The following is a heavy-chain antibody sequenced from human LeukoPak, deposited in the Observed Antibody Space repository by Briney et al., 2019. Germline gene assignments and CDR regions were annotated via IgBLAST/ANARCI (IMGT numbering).Heavy chain of an antibody. Sequence: GSLRLSCAASGFTFSSYGMHWVRQAPGKGLEWVAFIRYDGSNKYYADSVKGLFTISRDNSKNTLYLQMNSLRAEDTAVYYCAKDRSGSYSQGLDYWGQGTLVTVSS. D-gene: IGHD1-26*01. J-gene: IGHJ4*02. CDR3: AKDRSGSYSQGLDY. CDR1: GFTFSSYG. CDR2: IRYDGSNK. V-gene: IGHV3-30*02.